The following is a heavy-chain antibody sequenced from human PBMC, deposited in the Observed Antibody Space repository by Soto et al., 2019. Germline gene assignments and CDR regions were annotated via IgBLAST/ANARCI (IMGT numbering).Heavy chain of an antibody. CDR2: IYYSGST. Sequence: PSETLSLTCSVSGGSISSDEYKWSWIRQSPGKGLEWIGYIYYSGSTYYNPSLKSRVTISLDRSRMQLSLNLNSVPAADTAVYYCATVGCAFDPWGQGSRGTVS. V-gene: IGHV4-30-4*01. J-gene: IGHJ5*02. CDR1: GGSISSDEYK. D-gene: IGHD2-15*01. CDR3: ATVGCAFDP.